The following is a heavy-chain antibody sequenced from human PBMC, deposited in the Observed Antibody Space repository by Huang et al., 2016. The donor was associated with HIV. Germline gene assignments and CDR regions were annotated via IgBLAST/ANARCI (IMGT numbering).Heavy chain of an antibody. D-gene: IGHD3-3*01. CDR2: LYYTGKM. Sequence: QMRFQESGPGLVKPSGTLSLTCNVSGGSINTGRYYWGWIRQPPGKGLGWVGSLYYTGKMSYDPSLKGRLTMSADTSKNQFSLNLSSVTAADTAIYYCARNHDFWRGRMFAISYFDVWGRGTLVTVAS. CDR1: GGSINTGRYY. CDR3: ARNHDFWRGRMFAISYFDV. J-gene: IGHJ2*01. V-gene: IGHV4-39*01.